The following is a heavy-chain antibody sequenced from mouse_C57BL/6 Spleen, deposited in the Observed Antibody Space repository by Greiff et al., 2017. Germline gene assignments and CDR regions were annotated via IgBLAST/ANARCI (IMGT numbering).Heavy chain of an antibody. CDR1: GYAFSSSW. D-gene: IGHD3-3*01. CDR2: IYPGDGDT. Sequence: VQLQQSGPELVKPGASVQISCKASGYAFSSSWMNWVKQRPGKGLEWIGRIYPGDGDTNYNGKFKGKATLTADKSSSTAYMQLSSLTSEDSAVYFCEARGFAYWGPGTLVTVSA. CDR3: EARGFAY. V-gene: IGHV1-82*01. J-gene: IGHJ3*01.